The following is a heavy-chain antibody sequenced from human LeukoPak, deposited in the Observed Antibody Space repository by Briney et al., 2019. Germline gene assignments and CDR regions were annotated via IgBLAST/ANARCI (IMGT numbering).Heavy chain of an antibody. CDR2: IYYSGST. V-gene: IGHV4-61*01. D-gene: IGHD6-19*01. Sequence: SETLSLTCTVSGGSVSSSSYYWSWIRQPPGKGLEWIGYIYYSGSTNYNPSLKSRVTISVDTSKNQFSLKLSSVTAADTAVYYCARTIAVAGSFDYWGQGTLVTVSS. J-gene: IGHJ4*02. CDR3: ARTIAVAGSFDY. CDR1: GGSVSSSSYY.